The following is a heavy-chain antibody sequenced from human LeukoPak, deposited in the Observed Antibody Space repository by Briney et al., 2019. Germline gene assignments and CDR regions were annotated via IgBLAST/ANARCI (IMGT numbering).Heavy chain of an antibody. J-gene: IGHJ4*02. CDR2: ISSSSSYI. D-gene: IGHD6-19*01. V-gene: IGHV3-21*01. CDR3: ARGGRAYSSGSNFDY. CDR1: GFTFDDYG. Sequence: GGSLRLSCAASGFTFDDYGMSWVRQAPGKGLEWVSSISSSSSYIYYADSMKGRFTISRDNAKNSLYLQMNSLRAEDTAVYYCARGGRAYSSGSNFDYWGQGTLVTVSS.